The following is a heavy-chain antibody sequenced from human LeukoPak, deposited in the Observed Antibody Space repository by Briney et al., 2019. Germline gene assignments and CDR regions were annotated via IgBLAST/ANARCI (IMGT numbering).Heavy chain of an antibody. CDR1: GFTFDDYA. CDR2: ISWDGGST. CDR3: AKGARQTYYDFWSGHFDY. D-gene: IGHD3-3*01. V-gene: IGHV3-43D*04. J-gene: IGHJ4*02. Sequence: PGGSLRLSCAASGFTFDDYAMHWVGQAPGKSLEWVSLISWDGGSTYYADSVKGRFTISRDNSKNSLYLQMNSLRAEDTALYYCAKGARQTYYDFWSGHFDYWGQGTLVTVSS.